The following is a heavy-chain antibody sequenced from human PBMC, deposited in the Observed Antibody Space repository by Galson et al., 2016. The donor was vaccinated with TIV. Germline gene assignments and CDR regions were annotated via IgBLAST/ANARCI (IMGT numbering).Heavy chain of an antibody. Sequence: SVKVSCKASGYTFTSYGISWVRQAPGQGPEWMGGIVPIYRSPKYARRFQGRVTITADESTSTVFVELTSLTSDDTATYYCARPSDSSWYFDLWGRGTQVIVSS. CDR3: ARPSDSSWYFDL. D-gene: IGHD6-13*01. J-gene: IGHJ2*01. CDR1: GYTFTSYG. V-gene: IGHV1-69*13. CDR2: IVPIYRSP.